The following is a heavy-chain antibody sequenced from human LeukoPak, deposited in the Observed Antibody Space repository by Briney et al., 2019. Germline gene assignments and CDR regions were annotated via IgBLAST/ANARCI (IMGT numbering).Heavy chain of an antibody. J-gene: IGHJ3*02. V-gene: IGHV5-51*01. CDR3: ARLYDSSGYLSPSAFDI. CDR2: IYPGDSDT. Sequence: GESLRISCKGSGYSFTSYWIGWVRQMPGKGLEWMGIIYPGDSDTRYSPSFQGQVTISADKSISTAYLQWSSLKASDTAMYYCARLYDSSGYLSPSAFDIWGQGTMVTVSS. CDR1: GYSFTSYW. D-gene: IGHD3-22*01.